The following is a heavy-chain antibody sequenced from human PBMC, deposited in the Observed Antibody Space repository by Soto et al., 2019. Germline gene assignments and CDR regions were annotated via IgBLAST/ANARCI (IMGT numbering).Heavy chain of an antibody. D-gene: IGHD2-2*01. J-gene: IGHJ6*03. V-gene: IGHV3-11*01. CDR3: ARDGVVPAAMFSYYYYMDV. CDR1: GFTFSDYY. CDR2: ISSSGSTI. Sequence: GGSLRLSCAASGFTFSDYYMSWIRQAPGKGLEWVSYISSSGSTIYYADSVKGRFTISRDNAKNSLYRQMNSLRAEDTAVYYCARDGVVPAAMFSYYYYMDVWGKGTTVTVSS.